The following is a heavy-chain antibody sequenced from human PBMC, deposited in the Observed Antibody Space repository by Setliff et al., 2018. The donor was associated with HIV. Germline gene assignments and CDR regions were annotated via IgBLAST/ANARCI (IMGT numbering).Heavy chain of an antibody. CDR3: ERENGRTNYYFYYGMDV. CDR2: IYTSGST. J-gene: IGHJ6*02. V-gene: IGHV4-61*02. Sequence: SETLSLTCTVSGGSISSGTYYWSWVRQPAGKGLEWIGRIYTSGSTNYNPSLKRRVTISLDTSKNQFSLKLSSVTAADTAVYYCERENGRTNYYFYYGMDVWGQGTTVTVSS. CDR1: GGSISSGTYY.